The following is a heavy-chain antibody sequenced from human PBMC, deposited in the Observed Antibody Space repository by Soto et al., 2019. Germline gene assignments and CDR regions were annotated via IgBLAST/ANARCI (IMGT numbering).Heavy chain of an antibody. V-gene: IGHV4-39*01. CDR3: ARLAYYYDSSGYRSGSADFDY. D-gene: IGHD3-22*01. Sequence: QLQLQESGPGLVKPSETLSLTCTVSGGSISSSSYYWGWIRQPPGKGLEWIGSIYYSGSTYYNPSLKSRVTISVDTSKNQFSLKLSSVTAADTAVYYCARLAYYYDSSGYRSGSADFDYWGQGTLVTVSS. CDR2: IYYSGST. CDR1: GGSISSSSYY. J-gene: IGHJ4*02.